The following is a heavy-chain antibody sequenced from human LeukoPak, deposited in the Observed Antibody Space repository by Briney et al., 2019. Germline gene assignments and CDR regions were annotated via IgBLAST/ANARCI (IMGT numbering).Heavy chain of an antibody. CDR3: ARDREGVVVTAKGAFNI. V-gene: IGHV1-69*05. CDR1: GGTFSSYA. CDR2: IIPIFGTA. J-gene: IGHJ3*02. Sequence: GSSVKVSCKASGGTFSSYAISWVRQAPGQGLEGMGRIIPIFGTANYAQKFQGRVTITTDGSTSTAYMELSSLRSEDTAVYYCARDREGVVVTAKGAFNIWGQGTMVTVSS. D-gene: IGHD2-21*02.